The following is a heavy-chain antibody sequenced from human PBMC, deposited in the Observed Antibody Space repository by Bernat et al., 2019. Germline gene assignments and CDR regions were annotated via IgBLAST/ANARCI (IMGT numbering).Heavy chain of an antibody. V-gene: IGHV3-21*01. D-gene: IGHD4-11*01. J-gene: IGHJ4*02. CDR1: GFTFSSYS. Sequence: EVQLLESGGGLVKPGGSLRLSCAASGFTFSSYSMNWVRQAPGKGLEWVSSISSSSSYIYYADSVKGRFTISRDNAKNSLYLQMNSLRAEDTAVYYCARDRGYSNRCFDYWGQGTLVTVSS. CDR2: ISSSSSYI. CDR3: ARDRGYSNRCFDY.